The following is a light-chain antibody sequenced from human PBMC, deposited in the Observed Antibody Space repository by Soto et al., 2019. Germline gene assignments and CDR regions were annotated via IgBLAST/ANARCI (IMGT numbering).Light chain of an antibody. Sequence: DIQMTQSPSSVSASVGDRVTMTCRASQGISSWLVWYQQKPGKAPKLLIYAASSLQSGVPSRFSGSGSGTDFTLTISGLQPEDLATYYCQQANSFPWTFGQGTTVEIK. CDR3: QQANSFPWT. CDR1: QGISSW. CDR2: AAS. V-gene: IGKV1-12*01. J-gene: IGKJ1*01.